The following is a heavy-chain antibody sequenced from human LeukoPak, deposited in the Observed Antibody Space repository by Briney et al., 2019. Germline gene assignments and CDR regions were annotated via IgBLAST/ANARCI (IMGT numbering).Heavy chain of an antibody. J-gene: IGHJ4*02. Sequence: SGRSLRLSCEASGFTFDDYGMHWVRQAPGKGLEWVSSISWNSASVGYVDSVKGRFTIPRDNAKKTLYLQMNSLRAEDTALYYCAKDYAYSSSWYDYWGQGTLVTVSS. CDR3: AKDYAYSSSWYDY. V-gene: IGHV3-9*01. D-gene: IGHD6-13*01. CDR2: ISWNSASV. CDR1: GFTFDDYG.